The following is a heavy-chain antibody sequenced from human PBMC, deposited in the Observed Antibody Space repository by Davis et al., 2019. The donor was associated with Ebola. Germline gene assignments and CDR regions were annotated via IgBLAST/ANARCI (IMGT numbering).Heavy chain of an antibody. J-gene: IGHJ5*02. V-gene: IGHV4-34*01. D-gene: IGHD2-21*02. CDR3: ARRSRIVVVTAMGFHDP. Sequence: MPSETLSLTCAVYGGSFSAYYWSWIRQPPGKWLEWIGEINHSGSSNYNSSLKSRVTISVDTSKNQFSLELNSVTAADTAVYYCARRSRIVVVTAMGFHDPWGQGTRVTVSS. CDR1: GGSFSAYY. CDR2: INHSGSS.